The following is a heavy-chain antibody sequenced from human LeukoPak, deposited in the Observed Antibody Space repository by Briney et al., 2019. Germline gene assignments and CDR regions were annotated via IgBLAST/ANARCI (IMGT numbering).Heavy chain of an antibody. D-gene: IGHD4-17*01. V-gene: IGHV3-21*01. CDR3: ARGSYDYGDYVPYYYYYMDV. CDR1: GFTFNSYS. Sequence: GRSLRRYGAASGFTFNSYSMNLLRQAPGQGLEWVSSLNSSSSYIYYADSVKGRFTISRDNDKNSLYLQMNSLRAEDTAVYYCARGSYDYGDYVPYYYYYMDVWGKGTTATVSS. CDR2: LNSSSSYI. J-gene: IGHJ6*03.